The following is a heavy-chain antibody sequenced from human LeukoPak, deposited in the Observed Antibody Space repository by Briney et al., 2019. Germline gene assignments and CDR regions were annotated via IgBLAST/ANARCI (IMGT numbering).Heavy chain of an antibody. Sequence: PSETLSLTCAVYGGSFSGYYWSWIRQPPGKGLEWIGEINHSGSTNYNPSLKSRGTISLDTSKKQFFLQLRPVTAAATAVYYCATRYYGSGSWGIYRMDVWGKGTTVTVSS. D-gene: IGHD3-10*01. V-gene: IGHV4-34*01. CDR2: INHSGST. CDR1: GGSFSGYY. CDR3: ATRYYGSGSWGIYRMDV. J-gene: IGHJ6*04.